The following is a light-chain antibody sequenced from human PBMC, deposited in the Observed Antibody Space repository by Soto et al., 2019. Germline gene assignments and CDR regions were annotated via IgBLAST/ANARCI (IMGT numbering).Light chain of an antibody. CDR2: EVR. CDR3: SSYSSTTLV. CDR1: SSDVGGHDY. J-gene: IGLJ1*01. V-gene: IGLV2-14*01. Sequence: SALTHPASVSGSPGQSITISCTGTSSDVGGHDYVSWYQQHPGKAPKLIIYEVRNRPSGVSNRFSGSKSGNTASLTISGLQAEDEADYYCSSYSSTTLVFGTGTKVTVL.